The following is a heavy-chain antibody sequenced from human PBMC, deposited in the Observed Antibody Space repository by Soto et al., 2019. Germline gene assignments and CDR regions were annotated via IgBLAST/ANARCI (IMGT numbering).Heavy chain of an antibody. Sequence: GGSLRLSCAASGFTFSSYAMTWVRQAPGKGLEWVSAISGSGGSTYYADSVKGRFTISRDNSKNTLYLQMNSLRAEDTAVYYCAKGGSTNLVITIDYWGQGTLVTVSS. J-gene: IGHJ4*02. D-gene: IGHD3-22*01. CDR2: ISGSGGST. CDR3: AKGGSTNLVITIDY. CDR1: GFTFSSYA. V-gene: IGHV3-23*01.